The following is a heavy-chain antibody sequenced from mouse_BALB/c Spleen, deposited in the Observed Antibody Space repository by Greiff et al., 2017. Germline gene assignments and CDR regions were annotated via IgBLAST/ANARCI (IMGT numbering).Heavy chain of an antibody. CDR1: GYSITSGYY. J-gene: IGHJ3*01. D-gene: IGHD4-1*01. Sequence: EVQLQESGPGLVKPSQSLSLTCSVTGYSITSGYYWNWIRQFPGNKLEWMGYISYDGSNNYNPSLKNRISITRDTSKNQFFLKLNSVTTEDTATYYCARDPWENWGQGTLVTVSA. CDR3: ARDPWEN. CDR2: ISYDGSN. V-gene: IGHV3-6*02.